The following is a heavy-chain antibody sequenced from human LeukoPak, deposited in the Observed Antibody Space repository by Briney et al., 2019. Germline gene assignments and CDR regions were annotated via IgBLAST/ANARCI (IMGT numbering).Heavy chain of an antibody. CDR2: IKQDGSEK. V-gene: IGHV3-7*01. CDR1: GFTFSSYW. J-gene: IGHJ4*02. D-gene: IGHD3-22*01. CDR3: ARDYDSSGYYYSDY. Sequence: GGSLRLSCAASGFTFSSYWMSWVRQAPGKGLEWVANIKQDGSEKYYVDSVRGRFTISRDNAKNSLYLQMNSLRAEDTAVYYCARDYDSSGYYYSDYWGQGTLVTVSS.